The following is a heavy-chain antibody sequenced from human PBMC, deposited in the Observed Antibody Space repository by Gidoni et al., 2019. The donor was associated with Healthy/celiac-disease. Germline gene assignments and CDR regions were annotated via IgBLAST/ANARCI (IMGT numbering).Heavy chain of an antibody. J-gene: IGHJ4*02. CDR2: KYHRSKWYN. D-gene: IGHD3-22*01. V-gene: IGHV6-1*01. CDR1: GVRVSNTGAA. Sequence: QLQLQQSCPGPVKPSHTLSLPCPISGVRVSNTGAAWDWIGQSPSRGLEWVGRKYHRSKWYNDYAASVKSRITINPDTSKNQFSLQLNSVTPEDTAVYYCARGTYDSSGYAGDYWGQGTLVTVSS. CDR3: ARGTYDSSGYAGDY.